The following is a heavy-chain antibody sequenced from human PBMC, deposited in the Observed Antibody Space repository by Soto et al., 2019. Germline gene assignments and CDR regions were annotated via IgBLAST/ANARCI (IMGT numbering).Heavy chain of an antibody. J-gene: IGHJ4*02. CDR3: ARVTRGTRGKTYYDFWSGYYDY. D-gene: IGHD3-3*01. V-gene: IGHV1-69*13. CDR1: GGTFSSYA. CDR2: IIPIFGTA. Sequence: VASVKVSCKASGGTFSSYAISWVRQAPGQGLEWMGGIIPIFGTANYAQKFQGRVTITADESTSTAYMELSSLRSEDTAVYYCARVTRGTRGKTYYDFWSGYYDYWGQGTLVTVSS.